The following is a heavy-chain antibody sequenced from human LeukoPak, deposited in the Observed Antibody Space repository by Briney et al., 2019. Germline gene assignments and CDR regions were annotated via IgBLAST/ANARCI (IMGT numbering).Heavy chain of an antibody. Sequence: SETLSLTCTVSGGSISSGGYYWSWIRQHPGKGLEWIGYIYYSGSTYYNPSLKSRVTISVDTSKDQFSLKLSSVTAADTAVYYCARDYGHSGTFDPWGQGTLVTVSS. V-gene: IGHV4-31*03. D-gene: IGHD1-26*01. CDR3: ARDYGHSGTFDP. CDR2: IYYSGST. CDR1: GGSISSGGYY. J-gene: IGHJ5*02.